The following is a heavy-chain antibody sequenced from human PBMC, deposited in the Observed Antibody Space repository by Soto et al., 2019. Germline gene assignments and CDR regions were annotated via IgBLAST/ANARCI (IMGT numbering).Heavy chain of an antibody. CDR2: IGFDGKNE. V-gene: IGHV3-33*01. D-gene: IGHD6-13*01. CDR3: AREIGYSSTWPAY. CDR1: GFSLGSYG. J-gene: IGHJ4*02. Sequence: QVQLVESGGGVVQPGRSLRLSCAVSGFSLGSYGMHWVRQAPGKALEWVAVIGFDGKNENYGDSVKGRFTVSRDNSRNTLYLQMNSLRVEDTAVYFCAREIGYSSTWPAYWGQGTLVTVSS.